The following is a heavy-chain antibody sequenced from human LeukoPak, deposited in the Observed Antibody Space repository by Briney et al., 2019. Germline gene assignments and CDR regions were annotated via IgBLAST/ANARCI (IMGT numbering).Heavy chain of an antibody. D-gene: IGHD3-3*01. CDR2: ISYDGSNK. V-gene: IGHV3-30*04. CDR1: GFTFSSYA. Sequence: GRSLRLSCAASGFTFSSYAMHWVRQAPGKGLEWVAVISYDGSNKYYADSVKGRFTISRDNSKNTLYLQMNSLRAEDTALYYCAKDGGLSNYFDYWGQGTLVTVSS. CDR3: AKDGGLSNYFDY. J-gene: IGHJ4*02.